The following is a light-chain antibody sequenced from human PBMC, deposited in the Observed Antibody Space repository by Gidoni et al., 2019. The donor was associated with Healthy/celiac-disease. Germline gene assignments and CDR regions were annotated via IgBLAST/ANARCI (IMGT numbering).Light chain of an antibody. J-gene: IGKJ3*01. CDR2: LGS. V-gene: IGKV2-28*01. Sequence: DIGMTQSGLSLPVTHGEPASISCRSSQSLLHSNGYNYLDWYLQKPGQSPQLLISLGSNRASGVPDRFSGSGSGTDFTLKISRVEAADVGVYYCIQALHTPRFTFGPGTNVDIK. CDR3: IQALHTPRFT. CDR1: QSLLHSNGYNY.